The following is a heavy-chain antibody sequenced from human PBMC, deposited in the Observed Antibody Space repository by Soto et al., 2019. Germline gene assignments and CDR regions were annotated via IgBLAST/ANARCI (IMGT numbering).Heavy chain of an antibody. CDR2: IIPIFGTV. Sequence: QVQLLQSGAEVKKPGSSVRVSCEASGGTFRTYAISWVRQAPGQGLEWMGEIIPIFGTVNYAQKFQGRVTITADESTTTVYMDLRSLRHEDTAVYYCAKGAVAGTPTSYYYYGMDVWGQGTTVTVSS. CDR1: GGTFRTYA. J-gene: IGHJ6*02. CDR3: AKGAVAGTPTSYYYYGMDV. V-gene: IGHV1-69*12. D-gene: IGHD6-19*01.